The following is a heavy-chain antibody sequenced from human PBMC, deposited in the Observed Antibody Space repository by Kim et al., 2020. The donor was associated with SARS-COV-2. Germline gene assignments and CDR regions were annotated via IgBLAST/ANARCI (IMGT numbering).Heavy chain of an antibody. J-gene: IGHJ2*01. V-gene: IGHV3-53*01. D-gene: IGHD3-3*01. Sequence: GGSLRLSCAASGFTVSSNYMSWVRQAPGKGLEWVSVIYSGGSTYYADSVKGRFTISRDNSKNTLYLQMNSLRAEDTAVYYCARLYEWNWYFDLWGRGTLVTVSS. CDR2: IYSGGST. CDR1: GFTVSSNY. CDR3: ARLYEWNWYFDL.